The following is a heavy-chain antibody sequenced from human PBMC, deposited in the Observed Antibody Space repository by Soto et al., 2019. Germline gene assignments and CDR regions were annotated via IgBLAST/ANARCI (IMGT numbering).Heavy chain of an antibody. CDR1: GYTFTSYY. CDR3: ARDFAGYDFWSGYYCYFDY. CDR2: INPSGGST. V-gene: IGHV1-46*01. J-gene: IGHJ4*02. Sequence: ASVKVSCKASGYTFTSYYMHWVRQAPGQGLEWMGIINPSGGSTSYAQKFQGRVTMTRDTSTSTVYMELSSLRSEDTAVYYCARDFAGYDFWSGYYCYFDYWGQGTLVTVSS. D-gene: IGHD3-3*01.